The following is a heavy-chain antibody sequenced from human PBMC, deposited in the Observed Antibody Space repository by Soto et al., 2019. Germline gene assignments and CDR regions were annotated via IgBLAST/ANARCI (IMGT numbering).Heavy chain of an antibody. CDR2: INPNSGGT. CDR1: GYTFTGYY. V-gene: IGHV1-2*02. J-gene: IGHJ6*02. D-gene: IGHD5-12*01. CDR3: AREGYPSSDYYGMDV. Sequence: ASVKVSCKASGYTFTGYYMHWVRQAPGQGLEWMGWINPNSGGTNCAQKFQGRVTMTRDTSISTAYMELSRLRSGDTAVYYCAREGYPSSDYYGMDVWGQGTTVTVSS.